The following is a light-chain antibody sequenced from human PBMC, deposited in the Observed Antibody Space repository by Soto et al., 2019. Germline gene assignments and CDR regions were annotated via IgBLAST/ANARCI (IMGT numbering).Light chain of an antibody. Sequence: DIQMNQSPSTLSATVGDRVTITCRASQSISSWLAWYQQKPGKAPKLLIYDASSLESGVPSRFSGSGSATEFTLTISSLQPDDFATYYCQQYNNYWTFGQGTKVDVK. CDR1: QSISSW. CDR3: QQYNNYWT. J-gene: IGKJ1*01. CDR2: DAS. V-gene: IGKV1-5*01.